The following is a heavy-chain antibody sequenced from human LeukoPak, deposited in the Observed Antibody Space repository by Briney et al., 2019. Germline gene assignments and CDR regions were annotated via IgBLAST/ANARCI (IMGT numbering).Heavy chain of an antibody. J-gene: IGHJ4*02. CDR1: GGSISSSSYC. CDR2: IYYSGST. V-gene: IGHV4-39*01. CDR3: ARTPRGYSDGHFDY. D-gene: IGHD5-18*01. Sequence: SETLSLTCTVSGGSISSSSYCWGWIRQPPVKGLEWIGSIYYSGSTYYNPSLKSRVTISVDTSKNQFSLKLSSVTAADTAVYYCARTPRGYSDGHFDYWGQGPLVTVSS.